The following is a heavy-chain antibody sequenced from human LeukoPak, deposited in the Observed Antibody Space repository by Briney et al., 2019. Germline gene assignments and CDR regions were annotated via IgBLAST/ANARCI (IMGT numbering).Heavy chain of an antibody. CDR2: TRDKAASYST. CDR1: GFTFSDHY. Sequence: PGGSLRLSCAASGFTFSDHYLDWVRQAPGKGLEWVGGTRDKAASYSTEYATSVIGRFTVSSDDSKNSLYLQMNSLRTEDTAVYSCVASALGLGDLDYWGQGTLVTVSS. J-gene: IGHJ4*02. V-gene: IGHV3-72*01. D-gene: IGHD4-17*01. CDR3: VASALGLGDLDY.